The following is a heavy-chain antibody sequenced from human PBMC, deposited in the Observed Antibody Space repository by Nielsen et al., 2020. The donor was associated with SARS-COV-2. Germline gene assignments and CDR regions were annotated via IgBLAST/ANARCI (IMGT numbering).Heavy chain of an antibody. Sequence: GGSLRLSCVASGFTFSSYGMHWVRQAPGKGLEWVAVISYDGSNKYYADSVKGRFTISRDNSKNTLYLQMNSLRAEDTAVYYCAKDESYSYSSSWIDYWGQGTLVTVSS. CDR2: ISYDGSNK. V-gene: IGHV3-30*18. CDR3: AKDESYSYSSSWIDY. CDR1: GFTFSSYG. D-gene: IGHD6-13*01. J-gene: IGHJ4*02.